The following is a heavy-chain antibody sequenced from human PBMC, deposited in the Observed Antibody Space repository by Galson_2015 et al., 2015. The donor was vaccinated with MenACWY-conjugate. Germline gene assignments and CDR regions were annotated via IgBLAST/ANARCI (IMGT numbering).Heavy chain of an antibody. CDR1: GYTFTTYY. V-gene: IGHV1-46*01. CDR2: IRPSGDDGT. D-gene: IGHD1-26*01. CDR3: VREYRGGSFDY. Sequence: SVKVSCKASGYTFTTYYMHWVRQAPGQGLEWMGIIRPSGDDGTTHAQKFQGSVTMTRDTSTSTVYMDLSSLRSEDTAVYYCVREYRGGSFDYWGQGTLVTVSS. J-gene: IGHJ4*02.